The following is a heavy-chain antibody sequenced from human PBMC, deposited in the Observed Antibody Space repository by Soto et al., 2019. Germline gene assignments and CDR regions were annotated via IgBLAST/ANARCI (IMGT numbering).Heavy chain of an antibody. Sequence: QVQLQESGPGLVKPPGTLSLTCAVSGGSISSSIWWSWVRLPPGKGLEWIGEIYHSGTTNYNPSLKSRVNISVDKSKNQFSLKMSSLTAADTAVYYCARRGDGSGSLDYWGQGTLVTVFS. D-gene: IGHD3-10*01. CDR1: GGSISSSIW. CDR3: ARRGDGSGSLDY. J-gene: IGHJ4*02. V-gene: IGHV4-4*03. CDR2: IYHSGTT.